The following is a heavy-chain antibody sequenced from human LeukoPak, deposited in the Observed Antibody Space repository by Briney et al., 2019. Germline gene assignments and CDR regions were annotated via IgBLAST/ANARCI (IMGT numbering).Heavy chain of an antibody. CDR2: ISGSGGST. J-gene: IGHJ4*02. CDR3: AKGGRITAVLPFDY. Sequence: PGGSLRPSCAASGFTFSSYVMSWVRQAPGKGLEWVSAISGSGGSTYYADSVKGRFTISRDNSKNTLYLQVSSLRAEDTAVYRCAKGGRITAVLPFDYWGQGTLVTVSS. V-gene: IGHV3-23*01. D-gene: IGHD6-13*01. CDR1: GFTFSSYV.